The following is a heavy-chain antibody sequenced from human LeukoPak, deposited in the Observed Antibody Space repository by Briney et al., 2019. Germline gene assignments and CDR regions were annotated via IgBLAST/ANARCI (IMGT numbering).Heavy chain of an antibody. CDR2: IYYNGDT. CDR3: ARYATGRYFDL. CDR1: GDSLGSYY. Sequence: PSETLSLTCPMSGDSLGSYYWSWIRQPPGQGLVWIAYIYYNGDTNYNPSFANRVTISVDTSKKQFSLNVTSVTAADTAVYYCARYATGRYFDLWGRGTLVTVSS. D-gene: IGHD2-2*01. V-gene: IGHV4-59*01. J-gene: IGHJ2*01.